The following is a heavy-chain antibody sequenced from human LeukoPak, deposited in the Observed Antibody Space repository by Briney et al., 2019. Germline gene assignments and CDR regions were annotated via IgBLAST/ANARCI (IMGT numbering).Heavy chain of an antibody. D-gene: IGHD4-17*01. CDR1: GFTFSNYA. V-gene: IGHV3-23*01. J-gene: IGHJ4*02. Sequence: GGSLRLSCAASGFTFSNYAMSWVRQAPGKGLEWVSAISGGGDNTYYADFVKGRFTISRDNSKNTLYLQVHSLRAEDTAVYYCAKDGRQAATLDAVTTSSYFDYWGQGTLVTVSS. CDR3: AKDGRQAATLDAVTTSSYFDY. CDR2: ISGGGDNT.